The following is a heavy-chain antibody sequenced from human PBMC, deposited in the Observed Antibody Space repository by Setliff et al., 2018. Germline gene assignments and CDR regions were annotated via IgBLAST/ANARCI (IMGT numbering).Heavy chain of an antibody. CDR2: INHSGST. CDR1: GGSFSGYY. Sequence: SETLSLTCAVYGGSFSGYYWSWIRQPPGKGLEWIGEINHSGSTNYNPSLKSRVTISVDTSKNQFSLKLSSVTAADTAVYDCARVDNFWSGPIDYWGQGTLVTVSS. J-gene: IGHJ4*02. CDR3: ARVDNFWSGPIDY. D-gene: IGHD3-3*01. V-gene: IGHV4-34*01.